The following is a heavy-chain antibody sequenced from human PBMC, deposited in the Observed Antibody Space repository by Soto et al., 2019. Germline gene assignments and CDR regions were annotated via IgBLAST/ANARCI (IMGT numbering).Heavy chain of an antibody. J-gene: IGHJ4*02. CDR3: ARGAGWWDY. D-gene: IGHD6-19*01. Sequence: SETLSLTCTVSGASLGGFHWSWIRQSPGGGLEWIGYIGNTGATRYNPSLVGRVTMSLDTSKHQFSLRLNSVTAADTAFYYCARGAGWWDYWGQGALVTVSS. CDR1: GASLGGFH. CDR2: IGNTGAT. V-gene: IGHV4-59*01.